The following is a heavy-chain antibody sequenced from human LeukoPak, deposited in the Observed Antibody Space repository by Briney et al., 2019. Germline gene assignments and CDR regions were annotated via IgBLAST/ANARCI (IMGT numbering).Heavy chain of an antibody. V-gene: IGHV1-69*06. CDR1: GGTFSSYA. Sequence: ASVKVSCKASGGTFSSYAISWVRQAPGQGLEWMGGIIPIFGTANYTQKFQGRVTITADKSTSTACMELSSLRSEDTAVYYCARDCSSTSCPDYWGQGTLVTVSS. J-gene: IGHJ4*02. D-gene: IGHD2-2*01. CDR2: IIPIFGTA. CDR3: ARDCSSTSCPDY.